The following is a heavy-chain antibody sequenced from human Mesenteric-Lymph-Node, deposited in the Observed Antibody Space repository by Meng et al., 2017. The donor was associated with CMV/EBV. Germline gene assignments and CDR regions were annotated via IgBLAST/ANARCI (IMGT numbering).Heavy chain of an antibody. J-gene: IGHJ4*02. CDR2: ISGSGGST. CDR1: DDSISAYY. CDR3: AKDQGYRYGYYFDY. D-gene: IGHD5-18*01. Sequence: ETLSLTCSVSDDSISAYYWSWIRQPPGKGLEWVSAISGSGGSTYYADSVKGRFTISRDNSKNTLYLQMNSLRAEDTAVYYCAKDQGYRYGYYFDYWGQGTVVTVSS. V-gene: IGHV3-23*01.